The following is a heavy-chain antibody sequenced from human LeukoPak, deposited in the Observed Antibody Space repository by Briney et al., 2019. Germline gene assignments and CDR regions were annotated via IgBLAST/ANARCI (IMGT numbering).Heavy chain of an antibody. Sequence: SETLSPTCTVSGGSISSNTYYWGWIRQPPGKGLEWIGNIFHSGSTYYNPSLKSRVTISVDTSKNQLSLRLSSVTAADAAVYYCARRPSGVIAAAGIYYFDYWGQGTLVTVSS. D-gene: IGHD6-13*01. CDR1: GGSISSNTYY. V-gene: IGHV4-39*01. J-gene: IGHJ4*02. CDR3: ARRPSGVIAAAGIYYFDY. CDR2: IFHSGST.